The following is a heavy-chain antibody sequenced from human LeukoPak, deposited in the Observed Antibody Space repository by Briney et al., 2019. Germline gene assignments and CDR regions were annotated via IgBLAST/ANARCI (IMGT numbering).Heavy chain of an antibody. CDR1: GFTFTSSA. J-gene: IGHJ3*02. CDR3: AAAPVVVVVATLFSGAFGI. V-gene: IGHV1-58*02. CDR2: IVVGSGNT. D-gene: IGHD2-15*01. Sequence: SVKVSCKASGFTFTSSAMQWVRQARGQRLEWIGWIVVGSGNTNYAQKFQERVTITRDMSTSTAYMELSSLRSEDTAVYYCAAAPVVVVVATLFSGAFGIWGQGTMVTVSS.